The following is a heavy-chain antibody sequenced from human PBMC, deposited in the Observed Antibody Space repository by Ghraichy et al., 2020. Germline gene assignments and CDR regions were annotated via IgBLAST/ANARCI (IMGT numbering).Heavy chain of an antibody. CDR3: ARVGLRYYYYMDV. Sequence: SETLSLTCTVSGYSISSGYYWGWIRQPPGKGLEWIGSIYHSGSTYYNPSLKSRVTISVDTSKNQFSLKLSSVTAADTAVYYCARVGLRYYYYMDVWGKGTTVTVSS. CDR1: GYSISSGYY. D-gene: IGHD5-12*01. J-gene: IGHJ6*03. V-gene: IGHV4-38-2*02. CDR2: IYHSGST.